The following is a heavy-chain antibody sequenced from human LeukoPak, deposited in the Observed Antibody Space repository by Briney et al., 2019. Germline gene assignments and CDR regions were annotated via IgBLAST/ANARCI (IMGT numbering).Heavy chain of an antibody. V-gene: IGHV3-30*04. D-gene: IGHD2-2*01. CDR2: ILYDGSEK. CDR1: GFIFWSSN. Sequence: PGGSLRLSCAASGFIFWSSNMYWVRQAPPRGGEGGASILYDGSEKYYANSTKGRFTTSKDKSNNSLYVDRGSRRGEDTAVYYWARDRVAVSSTSRYGMYASGKGTTVIVSS. CDR3: ARDRVAVSSTSRYGMYA. J-gene: IGHJ6*01.